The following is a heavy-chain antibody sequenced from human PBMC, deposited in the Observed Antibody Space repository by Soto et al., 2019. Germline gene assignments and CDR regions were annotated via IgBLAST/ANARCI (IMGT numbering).Heavy chain of an antibody. D-gene: IGHD3-10*01. Sequence: QVQLVESGGGVVQPGRSLRLSCAASGFTFSSYGMHWVRQAPGKGLEWVAVIWYDGSNKWYADSVKGRFTISRDNSKKTGTWQMISLRAEDMGVCDCARADGTYFGSGSFPFDCCGQLTLVTVPS. V-gene: IGHV3-33*01. J-gene: IGHJ4*02. CDR2: IWYDGSNK. CDR3: ARADGTYFGSGSFPFDC. CDR1: GFTFSSYG.